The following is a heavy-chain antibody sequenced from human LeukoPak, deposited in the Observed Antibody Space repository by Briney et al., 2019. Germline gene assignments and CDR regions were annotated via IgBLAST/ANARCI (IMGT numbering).Heavy chain of an antibody. J-gene: IGHJ6*02. CDR1: GGSISSYY. CDR3: AGSTITSYYYGMDV. V-gene: IGHV4-59*08. Sequence: PSETLSLTCTVSGGSISSYYWSWIRQPPGKGLEWIGYIYYSGSTNYNPSLKSRVTISVDTSKNQFSLKLSSVTAADTAVYYCAGSTITSYYYGMDVWGQGTTVTVSS. D-gene: IGHD1-7*01. CDR2: IYYSGST.